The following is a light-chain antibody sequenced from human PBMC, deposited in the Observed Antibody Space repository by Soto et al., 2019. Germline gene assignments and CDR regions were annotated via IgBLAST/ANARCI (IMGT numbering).Light chain of an antibody. Sequence: QSVLTQPPSVSGAPGQRVTISCTGSSSNIGSTYDVQWYQQLPGTAPKLLTHGNTNRPSGAPDRFSGSKSGTSASLAITGLQADDEADYYCQSYDDSLSVHYVFGTGTKVTVL. CDR3: QSYDDSLSVHYV. V-gene: IGLV1-40*01. CDR1: SSNIGSTYD. CDR2: GNT. J-gene: IGLJ1*01.